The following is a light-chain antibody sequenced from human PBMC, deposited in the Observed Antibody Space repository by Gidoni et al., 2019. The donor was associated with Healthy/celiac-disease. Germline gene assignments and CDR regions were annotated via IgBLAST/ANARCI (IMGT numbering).Light chain of an antibody. J-gene: IGLJ2*01. V-gene: IGLV1-44*01. CDR3: AAWDDSLNAVV. CDR2: SNN. Sequence: QPVLTQPPSAYGTPGQRVTIACSGSSSNIGSNTLNWYQQLQGAAPNLLIYSNNQRPSGVPDRFSGSKSGTSASLAISGLQSEDEADYYCAAWDDSLNAVVFGGGTKLTVL. CDR1: SSNIGSNT.